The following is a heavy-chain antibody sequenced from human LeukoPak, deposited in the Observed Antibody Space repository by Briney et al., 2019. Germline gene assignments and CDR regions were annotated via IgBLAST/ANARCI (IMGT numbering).Heavy chain of an antibody. D-gene: IGHD2-2*01. CDR2: IYYSGST. Sequence: SETLSLTCTVSGGSISSSSYYWGWIRQPPGKGLEWIGSIYYSGSTYYNPSLKSRVTISVDTSKNQFSLKLSSVTAADTAVYYCASMSGSTSGDAFDIWGQGPMVTVSS. CDR3: ASMSGSTSGDAFDI. J-gene: IGHJ3*02. V-gene: IGHV4-39*01. CDR1: GGSISSSSYY.